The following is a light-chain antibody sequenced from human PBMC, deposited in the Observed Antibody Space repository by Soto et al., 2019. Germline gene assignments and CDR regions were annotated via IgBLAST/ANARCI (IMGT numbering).Light chain of an antibody. V-gene: IGKV3-11*01. CDR3: QQRGNWPSIT. CDR2: EAS. CDR1: QSVNSD. J-gene: IGKJ5*01. Sequence: EIVLTQSPATLSLSPGERATLSCRASQSVNSDLAWYQQKPGQAPRLLIYEASNRATGIPARFSGSGYGTDFTLTISSLEPEEFAVYYCQQRGNWPSITFGKGTRLEIK.